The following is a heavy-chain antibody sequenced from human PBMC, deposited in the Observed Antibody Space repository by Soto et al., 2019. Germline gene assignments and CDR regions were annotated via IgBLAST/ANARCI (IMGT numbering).Heavy chain of an antibody. V-gene: IGHV4-59*01. Sequence: SETLSLTCTVSGGSISSYYWTWIRQPPGKGLEWIGFMYNSGSTHYNPSLKSRVTISLDTSKNHFSLNLRSVTAADTAVYYCAGGSTTYYDILTGSATYYYYGMDVWGQGTTVTVSS. J-gene: IGHJ6*02. CDR1: GGSISSYY. D-gene: IGHD3-9*01. CDR3: AGGSTTYYDILTGSATYYYYGMDV. CDR2: MYNSGST.